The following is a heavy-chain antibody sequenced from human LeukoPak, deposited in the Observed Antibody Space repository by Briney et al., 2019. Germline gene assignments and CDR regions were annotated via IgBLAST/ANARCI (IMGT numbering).Heavy chain of an antibody. D-gene: IGHD4-17*01. V-gene: IGHV3-7*04. CDR2: IKQDGSEK. CDR1: GFTFSSYW. CDR3: ARAQGLVTTYQDY. J-gene: IGHJ4*02. Sequence: QSGGSRRLSCAASGFTFSSYWMSWVRQAPGKGREWVANIKQDGSEKYYVDSVKGRFTISRDNAKNSLYLQMNSLRAEGTAVYYCARAQGLVTTYQDYWGQGTLVTVSS.